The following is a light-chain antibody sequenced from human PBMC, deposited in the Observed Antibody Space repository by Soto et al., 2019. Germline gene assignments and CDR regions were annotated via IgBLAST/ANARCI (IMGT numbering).Light chain of an antibody. CDR2: GAS. J-gene: IGKJ1*01. V-gene: IGKV3-20*01. Sequence: EIVMTHSPATLSVSPGEIATVSCRASQTVSSNLAWYQQKPGQAPRLLIHGASNRATGIPDRFSSSGSGTDFTLTITRLEPEDFAVYYCQQYGGSPRTFGQGTKVDNK. CDR3: QQYGGSPRT. CDR1: QTVSSN.